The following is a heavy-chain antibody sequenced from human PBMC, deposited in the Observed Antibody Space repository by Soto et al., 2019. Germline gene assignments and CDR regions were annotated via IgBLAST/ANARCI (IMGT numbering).Heavy chain of an antibody. CDR1: GGTFSSYT. CDR2: IIPILGIA. J-gene: IGHJ6*02. D-gene: IGHD3-9*01. CDR3: AKTYYDILTGPYYYYGMDV. V-gene: IGHV1-69*02. Sequence: QVQLVQSGAEVKKPGSSVKVSCKASGGTFSSYTISWVRQAPGQGLEWMGRIIPILGIANYAQKFQGRVTITADKSTSTAYMELSSLRSEDTAVYYCAKTYYDILTGPYYYYGMDVWGQGTTVTVSS.